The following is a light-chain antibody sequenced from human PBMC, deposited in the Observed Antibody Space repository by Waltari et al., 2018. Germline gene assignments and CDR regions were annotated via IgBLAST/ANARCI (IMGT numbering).Light chain of an antibody. J-gene: IGKJ2*01. Sequence: AIRMTQSPSSFSASTGDRVTITCRASQGISSYLAWYQQKPGKAPKLLIYAASTLQTGVPSRFSGSGSGTDFTLTISCLQSEDFATYYCQQYYSYPPGYTFGQGTKLEIK. V-gene: IGKV1-8*01. CDR1: QGISSY. CDR3: QQYYSYPPGYT. CDR2: AAS.